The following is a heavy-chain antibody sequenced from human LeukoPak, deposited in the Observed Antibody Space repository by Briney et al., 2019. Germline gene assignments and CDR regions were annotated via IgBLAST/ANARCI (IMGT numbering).Heavy chain of an antibody. D-gene: IGHD6-13*01. J-gene: IGHJ4*02. CDR1: GFTVSNNY. CDR3: AGAPRAAALHYFDY. V-gene: IGHV3-66*02. Sequence: PGGSLRLSCAASGFTVSNNYMSWVRQAPGKGLEWVSVIYSGGSTYYADSVKGRFTISRDNSKNTLCLQMNSLRAEDAAVYYCAGAPRAAALHYFDYWGQGTLVTVSS. CDR2: IYSGGST.